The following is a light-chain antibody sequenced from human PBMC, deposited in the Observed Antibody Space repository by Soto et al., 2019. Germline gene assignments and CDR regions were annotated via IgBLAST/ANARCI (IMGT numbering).Light chain of an antibody. V-gene: IGKV3-20*01. CDR1: QNVAGNF. CDR3: HQYAKSPVT. CDR2: GVN. Sequence: IVLAQSPVTLSLSPGERATLSCRANQNVAGNFVAWYQHKPGQAPRLLISGVNNRATGIPDRFSGRGSGTEFTLTISGLEPQDFAVYYCHQYAKSPVTFGQGTKVDIK. J-gene: IGKJ2*01.